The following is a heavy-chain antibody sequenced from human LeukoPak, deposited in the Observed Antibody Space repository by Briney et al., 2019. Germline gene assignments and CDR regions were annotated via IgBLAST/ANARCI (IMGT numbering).Heavy chain of an antibody. D-gene: IGHD2-2*01. CDR1: GYTFTGYY. CDR3: ARELGYCSSTSCSYYYYYMDV. V-gene: IGHV1-2*02. Sequence: ASVKVSCKASGYTFTGYYMHWVRQAPGQGLEWMGWINPNSGGTNYAQKFQGRVTMTRDTSISTAYMELSRLRSDDTAVYYCARELGYCSSTSCSYYYYYMDVWGKGTTVTVSS. CDR2: INPNSGGT. J-gene: IGHJ6*03.